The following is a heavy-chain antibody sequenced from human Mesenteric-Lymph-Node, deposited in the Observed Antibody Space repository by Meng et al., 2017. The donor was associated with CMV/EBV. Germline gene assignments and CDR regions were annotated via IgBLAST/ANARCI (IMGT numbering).Heavy chain of an antibody. CDR3: ARYDFWSGYYTKFEY. D-gene: IGHD3-3*01. J-gene: IGHJ4*02. CDR1: GFIFSDYY. CDR2: INSDGHGT. V-gene: IGHV3-11*01. Sequence: GGSLRPSCAASGFIFSDYYMTWIRQAPGKGLEWISYINSDGHGTYYADSVKGRFTISRDNARNSLYLQMSSLRVEDTAVYYCARYDFWSGYYTKFEYWGQGTLVTVSS.